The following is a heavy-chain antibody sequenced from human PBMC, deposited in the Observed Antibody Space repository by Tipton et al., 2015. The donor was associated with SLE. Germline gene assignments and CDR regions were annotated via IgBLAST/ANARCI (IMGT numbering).Heavy chain of an antibody. CDR3: ARQGGAGDFFDS. J-gene: IGHJ4*02. CDR2: ISSIGTT. CDR1: RGSVNNYY. V-gene: IGHV4-59*08. Sequence: TLSLTCSVSRGSVNNYYWSWIRQPPGQELEWIGHISSIGTTDYNPSLKSRVTISVDTSKNQFSLRLSSVTAADTAVYFCARQGGAGDFFDSWGQGTLVTVSS. D-gene: IGHD3-10*01.